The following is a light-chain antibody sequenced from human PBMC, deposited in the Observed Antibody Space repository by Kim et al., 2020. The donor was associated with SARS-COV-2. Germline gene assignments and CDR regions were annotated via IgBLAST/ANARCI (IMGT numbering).Light chain of an antibody. CDR3: QQYGSSPYT. Sequence: LSPRERATLSCRASQSVSSSTLAWFQQTPGQAPRLLIYGASSRATGIPDRFSGSGTGTDFTLTISRLEPEDFAVYYCQQYGSSPYTFGQGTKLEI. CDR1: QSVSSST. CDR2: GAS. J-gene: IGKJ2*01. V-gene: IGKV3-20*01.